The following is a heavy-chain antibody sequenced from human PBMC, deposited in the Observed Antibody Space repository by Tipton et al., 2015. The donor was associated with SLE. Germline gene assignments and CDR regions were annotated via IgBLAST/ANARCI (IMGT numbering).Heavy chain of an antibody. D-gene: IGHD5-12*01. Sequence: TLSLTCAAYGGSFSAYYWSWIRQPPGKGLEWIGEINHSGSTNYNPSLKSRVTISVDTSKNQFSLKLSSVTAADTAVYYCAREDVSEGATNYFDYWGQGTLVTVSS. CDR3: AREDVSEGATNYFDY. CDR2: INHSGST. V-gene: IGHV4-34*01. CDR1: GGSFSAYY. J-gene: IGHJ4*02.